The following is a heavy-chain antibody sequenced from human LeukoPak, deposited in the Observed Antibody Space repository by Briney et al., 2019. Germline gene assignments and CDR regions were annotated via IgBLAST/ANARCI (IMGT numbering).Heavy chain of an antibody. Sequence: SETLSLTCAVYGGSFSGYYWSWIRQPPGKGLEWIGEINHSGSTNYNPSLKSRVTISVDTSKNQFSLRLSSVTAADTAVYYCARGLKYYDILTGYYKGGYYYYMDVWGKGTTVTVSS. CDR2: INHSGST. J-gene: IGHJ6*03. CDR3: ARGLKYYDILTGYYKGGYYYYMDV. D-gene: IGHD3-9*01. CDR1: GGSFSGYY. V-gene: IGHV4-34*01.